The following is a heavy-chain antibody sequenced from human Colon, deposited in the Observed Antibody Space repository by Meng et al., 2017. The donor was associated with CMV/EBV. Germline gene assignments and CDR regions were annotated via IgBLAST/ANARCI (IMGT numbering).Heavy chain of an antibody. J-gene: IGHJ6*02. V-gene: IGHV3-21*01. Sequence: GGSLRLSCAASGFTFSSYSMNWVRQAPGKGLEWVSSISSSSSYIYYADSVKGRFTISRDNAKNSLYLQMNSLRAEDTAVYYCARARITIFGVVKKGMDVWGQGTTVTVSS. CDR2: ISSSSSYI. D-gene: IGHD3-3*01. CDR1: GFTFSSYS. CDR3: ARARITIFGVVKKGMDV.